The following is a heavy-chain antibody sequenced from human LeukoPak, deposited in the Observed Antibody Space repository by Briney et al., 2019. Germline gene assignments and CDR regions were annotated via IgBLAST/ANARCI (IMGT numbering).Heavy chain of an antibody. CDR2: IYTSGST. CDR1: GGSISSYY. J-gene: IGHJ6*03. Sequence: SETLSLTCTVSGGSISSYYWSWIRQPPGKGLEWIGYIYTSGSTNYNPSLKSRVTISVDTSKNQFSLKLSSVTAADTVVYYCARRGYDFWSGHDYYMDVWGKGTTVTVSS. V-gene: IGHV4-4*09. CDR3: ARRGYDFWSGHDYYMDV. D-gene: IGHD3-3*01.